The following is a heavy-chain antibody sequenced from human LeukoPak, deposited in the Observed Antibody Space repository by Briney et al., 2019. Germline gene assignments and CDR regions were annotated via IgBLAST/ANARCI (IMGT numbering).Heavy chain of an antibody. CDR2: ISGSGGST. Sequence: GGSLRLSCAASGFTFSSYSMNWVRQAPGKGLEWVSAISGSGGSTYYADSVKDRFTIYRDNSKNTLYLQMNSLRAEDTAVYYCARSLAAAGPNWFDPWGQGTQVTVSS. V-gene: IGHV3-23*01. CDR3: ARSLAAAGPNWFDP. J-gene: IGHJ5*02. CDR1: GFTFSSYS. D-gene: IGHD6-13*01.